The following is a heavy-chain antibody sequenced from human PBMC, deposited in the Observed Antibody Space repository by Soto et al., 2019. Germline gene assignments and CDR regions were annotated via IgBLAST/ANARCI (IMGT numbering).Heavy chain of an antibody. J-gene: IGHJ5*02. V-gene: IGHV4-59*01. CDR2: IYYSGST. Sequence: SETLSLTCTVSGGSISSYYWSWIRQPPGKGLEWIGYIYYSGSTNYNPSLKSRVTISVDTSKNQFSLKLSSVTAADTAVYYCARVGYDFWSGSTREFDPWGQGALVTVSS. CDR1: GGSISSYY. D-gene: IGHD3-3*01. CDR3: ARVGYDFWSGSTREFDP.